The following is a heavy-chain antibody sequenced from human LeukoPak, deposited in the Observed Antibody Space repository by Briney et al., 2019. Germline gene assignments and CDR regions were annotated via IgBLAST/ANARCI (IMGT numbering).Heavy chain of an antibody. CDR3: ARDSVGAGYSDY. Sequence: PGGFLRLSCAASGFTVSSNYMNWVRQAPGKGLEWVSVIYSGGSIYHADSVKGRFTISRDNSKNTLYLQMDSLRAEDTAVYYCARDSVGAGYSDYWGQGTLVTVSS. D-gene: IGHD1-26*01. CDR2: IYSGGSI. J-gene: IGHJ4*02. CDR1: GFTVSSNY. V-gene: IGHV3-53*01.